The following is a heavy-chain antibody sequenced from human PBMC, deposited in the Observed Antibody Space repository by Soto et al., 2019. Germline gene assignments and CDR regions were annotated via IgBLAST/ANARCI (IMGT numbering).Heavy chain of an antibody. V-gene: IGHV1-2*02. CDR2: MNPNSGDT. CDR3: ARESGGATATVDYYYVYMDV. Sequence: QVQLVQSGAEVKKPGASVTVSCKASGYRFSDYYLHWVRQAPGQGPEWMGWMNPNSGDTKNAQKFKSMVTMTRNTSVRTAFMELNWLKSDDTAVYYCARESGGATATVDYYYVYMDVWGIGTTVTVSS. J-gene: IGHJ6*03. CDR1: GYRFSDYY. D-gene: IGHD5-12*01.